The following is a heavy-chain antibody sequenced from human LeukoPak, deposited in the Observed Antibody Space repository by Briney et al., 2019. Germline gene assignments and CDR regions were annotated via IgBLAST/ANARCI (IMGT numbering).Heavy chain of an antibody. CDR1: GFTFDDYA. Sequence: PGGSLRLSCAASGFTFDDYAMHWVRQAPGKGLEWVSGISWNSGSIGYADSVKGRFTISRDNAKNSLYLQMNSLRAEDTALYYCAKENRANDYGGRAFDYWGQGTLVTVSS. D-gene: IGHD4-23*01. CDR3: AKENRANDYGGRAFDY. CDR2: ISWNSGSI. J-gene: IGHJ4*02. V-gene: IGHV3-9*01.